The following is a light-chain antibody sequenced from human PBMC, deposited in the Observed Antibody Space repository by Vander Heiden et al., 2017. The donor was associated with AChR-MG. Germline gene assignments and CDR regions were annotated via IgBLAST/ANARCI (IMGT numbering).Light chain of an antibody. CDR2: LGS. V-gene: IGKV2-28*01. Sequence: DIVMPQSPLSLPVTPGEPASISCRSSQSLLHSNGYNYLDWYLQKPGQSPQLLIYLGSNRASGVPDRFSGSGSGTDFTLKISRVEAEDVGVYYCRQALQTPRTFGQRTKVEIK. J-gene: IGKJ1*01. CDR1: QSLLHSNGYNY. CDR3: RQALQTPRT.